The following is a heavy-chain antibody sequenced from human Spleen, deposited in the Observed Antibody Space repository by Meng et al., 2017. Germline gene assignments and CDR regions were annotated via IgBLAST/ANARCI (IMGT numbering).Heavy chain of an antibody. CDR3: ASEYSSSSYSGWFDP. Sequence: SETLSLTCTVSGGSISSGGYYWSWIRQPPGKGLEWIGEINHSGSTNYNPSLKSRVTISVDTSKNQFSLKLSSVTAADTAVYYCASEYSSSSYSGWFDPWGQGTLVTVSS. J-gene: IGHJ5*02. D-gene: IGHD6-6*01. CDR2: INHSGST. V-gene: IGHV4-39*07. CDR1: GGSISSGGYY.